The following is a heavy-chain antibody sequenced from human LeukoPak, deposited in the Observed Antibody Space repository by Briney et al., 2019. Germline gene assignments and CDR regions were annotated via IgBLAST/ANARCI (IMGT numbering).Heavy chain of an antibody. V-gene: IGHV4-38-2*02. J-gene: IGHJ3*02. D-gene: IGHD1-26*01. Sequence: SETLSLTCTVSGYSISSGYYWGWIRQPLGKGLEWIGSIYHSGSTYYNPSLKSRVTISVDTSKNQFSLKLSSVTAADTAVYYCARDGATWAFDIWGQGAMVTVSS. CDR3: ARDGATWAFDI. CDR1: GYSISSGYY. CDR2: IYHSGST.